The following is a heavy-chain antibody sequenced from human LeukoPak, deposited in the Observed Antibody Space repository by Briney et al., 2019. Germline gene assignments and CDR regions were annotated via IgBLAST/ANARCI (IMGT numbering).Heavy chain of an antibody. D-gene: IGHD3-10*01. J-gene: IGHJ6*03. CDR2: ISSSSSYI. CDR1: GSTFSTYS. Sequence: GGSLRLSCAASGSTFSTYSMNWVRQAPGKGLEWVSSISSSSSYIYYADSVKGRFTISRDNAKNSLYLQMNSLRAEDTAVYYCARIPAPYYYGSVYYYYYYMDVWGKGTTVTVSS. CDR3: ARIPAPYYYGSVYYYYYYMDV. V-gene: IGHV3-21*01.